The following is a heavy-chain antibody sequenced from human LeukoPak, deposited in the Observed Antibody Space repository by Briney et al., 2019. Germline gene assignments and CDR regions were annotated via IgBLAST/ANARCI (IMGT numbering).Heavy chain of an antibody. CDR1: GGSISSYY. CDR3: ARGGRRAAAGTRRLGGAFDI. V-gene: IGHV4-4*07. D-gene: IGHD6-13*01. CDR2: IYTSGST. Sequence: SETLSLTCTVSGGSISSYYWSWIRQPAGKGLEWIGRIYTSGSTNYNPSLKSRVTISVDTSKNQFSLKLSSVTAADTAVYYCARGGRRAAAGTRRLGGAFDIWGQGTMVTVSS. J-gene: IGHJ3*02.